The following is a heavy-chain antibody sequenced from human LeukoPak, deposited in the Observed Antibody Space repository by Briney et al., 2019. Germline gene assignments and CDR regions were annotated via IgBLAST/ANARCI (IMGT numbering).Heavy chain of an antibody. J-gene: IGHJ6*04. Sequence: ASVKVSCKASGYTFTSYGISWVRQAPGQGLEWMGWISAYNGNTNYAQKLQGRVTMTTDTSTSTAYMELRSLRSDDTAVYYCARDQREYCSSTSCSTPPMDVWGKGTTVTVSS. D-gene: IGHD2-2*01. CDR3: ARDQREYCSSTSCSTPPMDV. CDR2: ISAYNGNT. CDR1: GYTFTSYG. V-gene: IGHV1-18*01.